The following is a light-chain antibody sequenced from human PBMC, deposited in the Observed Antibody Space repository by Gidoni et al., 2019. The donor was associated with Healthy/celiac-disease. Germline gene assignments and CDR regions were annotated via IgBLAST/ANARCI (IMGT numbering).Light chain of an antibody. CDR1: SSNIGSNT. V-gene: IGLV1-44*01. Sequence: TPGQRVTIFCSGSSSNIGSNTVTWYQQLPGTAPKLLIYSNNQRPSGVPDRFSGSKSGTSASLAISGLQSEDEADYYCAAWDDSLNGRVFGGGTKLTVL. J-gene: IGLJ2*01. CDR2: SNN. CDR3: AAWDDSLNGRV.